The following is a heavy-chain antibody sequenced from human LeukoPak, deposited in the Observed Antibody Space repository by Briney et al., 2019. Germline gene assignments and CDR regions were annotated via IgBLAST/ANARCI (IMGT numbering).Heavy chain of an antibody. J-gene: IGHJ1*01. CDR3: ARGRDFWSGYYQH. V-gene: IGHV4-34*01. Sequence: SETLSLTCTVSGGSISSYYWSWIRQPPGKGLEWIGEINHSGSTNYNPSLKSRVTISVDTSKNQFSLKLSSVTAADTAVYYCARGRDFWSGYYQHWGQGTLVTVSS. CDR2: INHSGST. D-gene: IGHD3-3*01. CDR1: GGSISSYY.